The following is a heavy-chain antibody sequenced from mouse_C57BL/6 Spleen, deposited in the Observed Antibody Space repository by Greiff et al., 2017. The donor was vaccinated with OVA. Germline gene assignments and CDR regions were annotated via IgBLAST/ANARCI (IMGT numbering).Heavy chain of an antibody. CDR1: GFTFSSYG. Sequence: EVQGVESGGDLVKPGGSLKLSCAASGFTFSSYGMSWVRQTPDKRLEWVATISSGGSYTYYPDSVKGRFTISRDNAKNTLYLQMSSLKSEDTAMYYWARRVYYDYDDAYAMDDWGQGTSVTVSS. J-gene: IGHJ4*01. D-gene: IGHD2-4*01. CDR3: ARRVYYDYDDAYAMDD. V-gene: IGHV5-6*01. CDR2: ISSGGSYT.